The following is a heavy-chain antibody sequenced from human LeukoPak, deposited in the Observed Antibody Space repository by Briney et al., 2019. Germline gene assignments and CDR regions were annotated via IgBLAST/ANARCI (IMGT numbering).Heavy chain of an antibody. D-gene: IGHD6-13*01. CDR3: ARVAAALDY. Sequence: GRSLRLSCAASGFTFSSYGMHWVRQAPGKGLEWVAVISYDGSNKYYADSVKGRFTISRDNAKNSLYLQMNSLRAEDTAVYYCARVAAALDYWGQGTLVTVSS. CDR1: GFTFSSYG. V-gene: IGHV3-30*03. CDR2: ISYDGSNK. J-gene: IGHJ4*02.